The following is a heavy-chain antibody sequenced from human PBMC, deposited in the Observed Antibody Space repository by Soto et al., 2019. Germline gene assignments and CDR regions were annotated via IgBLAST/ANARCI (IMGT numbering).Heavy chain of an antibody. D-gene: IGHD3-22*01. J-gene: IGHJ5*02. CDR1: GYSFMSHY. CDR2: IFPGGINK. Sequence: QVQLVQSGAEMKKPGASVKISCKASGYSFMSHYIHWVRQAPGQGLEWMGTIFPGGINKAYAQKFQGRVTMTKDTSTSTVYMELASLTPEDTAVYYCCRAQSWQDVVGWFDPWGQGTLVTVSS. V-gene: IGHV1-46*03. CDR3: CRAQSWQDVVGWFDP.